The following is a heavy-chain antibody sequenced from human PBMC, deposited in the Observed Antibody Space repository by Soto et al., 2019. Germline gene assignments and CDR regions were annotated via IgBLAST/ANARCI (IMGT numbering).Heavy chain of an antibody. Sequence: ETLSLTCTVSGGSVSSGSYYWSWIRQPPGKGLEWIGYIYYSGSTNYNPSLKSRVTISVDTSKNQFSLKLSSVTAADTAVYYCARVPRKMVVAATLDYWGQAPLVTVSS. D-gene: IGHD2-15*01. CDR2: IYYSGST. CDR3: ARVPRKMVVAATLDY. CDR1: GGSVSSGSYY. V-gene: IGHV4-61*01. J-gene: IGHJ4*02.